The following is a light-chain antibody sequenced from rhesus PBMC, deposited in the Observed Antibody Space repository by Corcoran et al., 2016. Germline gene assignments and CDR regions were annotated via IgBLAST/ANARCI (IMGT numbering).Light chain of an antibody. V-gene: IGLV2-32*02. CDR1: SSDIGGYNY. CDR2: EVS. CDR3: SSYAGRNTFI. J-gene: IGLJ1*01. Sequence: QAALTQPRSVSGSPGQAVTISCTGTSSDIGGYNYVSWYQQHPGTAPKLMIYEVSKLPSGVSDRFSGPKSGNTASLAISGLQAEDGADYYGSSYAGRNTFIFGAGTRLTVL.